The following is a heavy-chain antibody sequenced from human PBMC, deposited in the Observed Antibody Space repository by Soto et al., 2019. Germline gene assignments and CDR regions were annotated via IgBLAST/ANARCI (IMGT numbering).Heavy chain of an antibody. V-gene: IGHV4-30-2*01. CDR2: IFHTGST. J-gene: IGHJ5*02. CDR3: ARDGIAVAGKVWFDP. CDR1: GDSITSGGYS. D-gene: IGHD6-19*01. Sequence: PSETLSLTCAVSGDSITSGGYSWSWIRQPPGKGLEWIGNIFHTGSTSYNPSLKSRVIISVDRSKNQFSLNLNSVTAADTAVYYCARDGIAVAGKVWFDPWGQGTLVTVSS.